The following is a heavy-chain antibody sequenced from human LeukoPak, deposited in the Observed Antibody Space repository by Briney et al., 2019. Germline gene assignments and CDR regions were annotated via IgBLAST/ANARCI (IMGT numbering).Heavy chain of an antibody. CDR1: GFTFSSYA. D-gene: IGHD3-3*01. CDR3: AKGSGNDWFDP. J-gene: IGHJ5*02. Sequence: GGSLRLSCAASGFTFSSYAMSWVRQAPGKGLEWVSTITNSGGSTYYADSVKGRFTISRDNSKNTLFLQMNSLRAEDTAVYYCAKGSGNDWFDPWGQGTLVTVSS. V-gene: IGHV3-23*01. CDR2: ITNSGGST.